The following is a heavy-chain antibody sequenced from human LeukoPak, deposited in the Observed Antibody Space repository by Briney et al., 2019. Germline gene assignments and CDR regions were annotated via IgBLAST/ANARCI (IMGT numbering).Heavy chain of an antibody. CDR2: VSGGGGTT. D-gene: IGHD1-1*01. Sequence: GGSLRLSCAASGFTFSSYAMSWVRQAPGKGLEWVSSVSGGGGTTHHADSVKGRFTISRDNYRSTLYLQMNSLGAGDTAVYYCARDGWNVFFDYWGQGALVSVSS. CDR1: GFTFSSYA. V-gene: IGHV3-23*01. CDR3: ARDGWNVFFDY. J-gene: IGHJ4*02.